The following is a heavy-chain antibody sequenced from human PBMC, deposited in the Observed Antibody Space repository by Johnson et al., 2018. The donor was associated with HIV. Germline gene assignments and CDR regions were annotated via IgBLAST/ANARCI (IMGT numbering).Heavy chain of an antibody. J-gene: IGHJ3*02. V-gene: IGHV3-30*04. Sequence: LEWVAVISYAGSNKYYADSVQGRFTISRDNAKNSLYLQMDSLRAEDTAVYYCARGGGSYDAGDAFDTWGQGTMVTVSS. CDR2: ISYAGSNK. CDR3: ARGGGSYDAGDAFDT. D-gene: IGHD1-26*01.